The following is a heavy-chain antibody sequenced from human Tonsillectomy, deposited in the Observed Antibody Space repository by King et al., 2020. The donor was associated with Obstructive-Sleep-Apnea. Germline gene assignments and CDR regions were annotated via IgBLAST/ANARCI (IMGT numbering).Heavy chain of an antibody. Sequence: HVQLVESGGGVVQPGKSLRLSCAASGFTFRSYGMHWVRQAPGKGLEWVAVISYDGSNKYYADSVKGRFTISRDNSKNTLYLQMNSLRAEDTAVYYCSRGTYGSPDYWVQGTLVTVSS. V-gene: IGHV3-30*03. CDR3: SRGTYGSPDY. CDR2: ISYDGSNK. D-gene: IGHD4-17*01. CDR1: GFTFRSYG. J-gene: IGHJ4*02.